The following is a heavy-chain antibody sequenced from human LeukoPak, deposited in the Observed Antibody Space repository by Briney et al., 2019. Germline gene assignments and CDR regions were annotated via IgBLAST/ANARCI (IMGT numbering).Heavy chain of an antibody. CDR3: ARTVRSSGSYFDY. D-gene: IGHD6-25*01. Sequence: SETLSLTCTVSGGSISSYYWSWIRQPPGKGLEWIGYIYYSGSTNYNPSLKSRVTISVDTSKNQFSLKLISVTAADTAVYYCARTVRSSGSYFDYWGQGTLVTVSS. V-gene: IGHV4-59*01. J-gene: IGHJ4*02. CDR2: IYYSGST. CDR1: GGSISSYY.